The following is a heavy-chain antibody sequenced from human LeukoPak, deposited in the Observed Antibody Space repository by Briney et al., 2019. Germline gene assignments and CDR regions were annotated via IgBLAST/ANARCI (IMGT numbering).Heavy chain of an antibody. CDR3: AKDIGMGYCSGGSCYYGGVDY. V-gene: IGHV3-9*01. Sequence: PGGSLRLSCAASGFTFDDYAMHWVRHAPGKGLEWVSGISWNSGSIDYADSVKGRFTISRDNAKNSLYLQMNSLRAEDTALYYCAKDIGMGYCSGGSCYYGGVDYWGQGTLVTVSS. CDR1: GFTFDDYA. J-gene: IGHJ4*02. CDR2: ISWNSGSI. D-gene: IGHD2-15*01.